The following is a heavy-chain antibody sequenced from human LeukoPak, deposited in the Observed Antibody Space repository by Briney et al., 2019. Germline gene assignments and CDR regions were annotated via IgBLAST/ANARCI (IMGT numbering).Heavy chain of an antibody. J-gene: IGHJ5*02. CDR1: GFTFSSYW. CDR3: ARDLSQGWDGYSSGWYSYNWFDP. V-gene: IGHV3-74*01. D-gene: IGHD6-19*01. Sequence: PGGSLKLSCAASGFTFSSYWMHWVRQAPGKGLVWVSRINSDGSSTSYADSVKGRFTISRDNAKNTLYLQMNSLRAEDTAVYYCARDLSQGWDGYSSGWYSYNWFDPWGQGTLVTVSS. CDR2: INSDGSST.